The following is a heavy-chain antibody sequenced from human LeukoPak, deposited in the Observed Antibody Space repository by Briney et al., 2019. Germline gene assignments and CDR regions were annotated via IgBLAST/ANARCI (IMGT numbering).Heavy chain of an antibody. D-gene: IGHD6-19*01. J-gene: IGHJ4*02. CDR3: ARSSGWTYYFDY. CDR1: GYTFTSYY. V-gene: IGHV1-46*01. Sequence: ASVKVSCKASGYTFTSYYMHWVRQAPGQGLEWMGIINPSGGSTSYAQKFQGRVTMTRDTSTSTLYMELSSLRSEDTAVYYCARSSGWTYYFDYWGQGTLVTVSS. CDR2: INPSGGST.